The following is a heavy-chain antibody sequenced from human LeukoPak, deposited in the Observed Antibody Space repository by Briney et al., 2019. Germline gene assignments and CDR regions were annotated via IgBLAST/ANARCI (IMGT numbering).Heavy chain of an antibody. CDR3: ATSGGGSSWSDPLYYYYYMDV. Sequence: GASVKVSCKVSGYTLTELSMHRVRQAPGKGLEWMGGFDPEDGETIYAQKFQGRVTMTEDTSTDTAYMELSSLRSEDTAVYYCATSGGGSSWSDPLYYYYYMDVWGKGTTVTVSS. D-gene: IGHD6-13*01. CDR2: FDPEDGET. V-gene: IGHV1-24*01. J-gene: IGHJ6*03. CDR1: GYTLTELS.